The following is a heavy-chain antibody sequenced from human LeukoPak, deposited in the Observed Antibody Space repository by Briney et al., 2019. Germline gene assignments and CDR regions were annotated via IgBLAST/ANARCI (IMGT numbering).Heavy chain of an antibody. CDR3: ARISKGGYKSGRRDPPYYFDY. CDR1: GFTFSSYA. V-gene: IGHV3-30-3*01. Sequence: GGSLRLSCAASGFTFSSYAMHWVRQAPGKGLEWVAVISYDGSNKYYADSVKGRFTISRDNAKNSLYLQMNSLRAEDTAVYYCARISKGGYKSGRRDPPYYFDYWGQGTLVPVSS. D-gene: IGHD5-18*01. CDR2: ISYDGSNK. J-gene: IGHJ4*02.